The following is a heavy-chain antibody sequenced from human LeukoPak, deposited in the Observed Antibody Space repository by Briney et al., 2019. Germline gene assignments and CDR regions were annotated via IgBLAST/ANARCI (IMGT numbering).Heavy chain of an antibody. J-gene: IGHJ6*02. V-gene: IGHV5-51*01. CDR3: ARQIAAAGNGYYGMDV. CDR1: GYSFTTYW. D-gene: IGHD6-13*01. Sequence: GESLKISGQGSGYSFTTYWIVWVRQMPGKGLDWLGHIYPGDSVTRYSPSFQGQFTISVDKSISTAYLQWSSLEASDTAMFYCARQIAAAGNGYYGMDVWGQGTTVTVSS. CDR2: IYPGDSVT.